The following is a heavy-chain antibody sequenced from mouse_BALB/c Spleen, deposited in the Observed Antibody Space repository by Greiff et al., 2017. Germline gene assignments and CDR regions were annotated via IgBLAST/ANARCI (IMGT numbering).Heavy chain of an antibody. Sequence: EVKLQESGPGLVKPSQSLSLTCTVTGYSITSDYAWNWIRQFPGNKLEWMGYISYSGSTSYNPSLKSRISITRDTSKNQFFLQLNSVTTEDTATYYCARSYYGSSLDYWGQGTTLTVSS. J-gene: IGHJ2*01. CDR1: GYSITSDYA. CDR2: ISYSGST. D-gene: IGHD1-1*01. CDR3: ARSYYGSSLDY. V-gene: IGHV3-2*02.